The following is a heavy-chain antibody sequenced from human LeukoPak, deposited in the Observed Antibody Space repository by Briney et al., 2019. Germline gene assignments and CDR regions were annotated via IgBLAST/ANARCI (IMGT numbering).Heavy chain of an antibody. CDR3: AKDSDSSVYYADFDY. CDR1: GFTFSSYA. V-gene: IGHV3-23*01. J-gene: IGHJ4*02. Sequence: GSLRLSCAASGFTFSSYAMNWVRQAPGKGLEWVSAISSSGGTTYYADSVKGRFTISRDNSKNTLYLLIHSLRAEDTAVYYCAKDSDSSVYYADFDYWGQGTLVTVSS. CDR2: ISSSGGTT. D-gene: IGHD3-22*01.